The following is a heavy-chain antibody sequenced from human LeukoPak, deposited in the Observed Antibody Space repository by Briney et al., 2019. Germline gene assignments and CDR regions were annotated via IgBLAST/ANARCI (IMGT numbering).Heavy chain of an antibody. Sequence: GESLKISCRGSGYSFTSYWIGWVRQMPGKGLEWMGIIYPGVSDTRYSPSFQGQVTISADKSISTAYLQWSSLKASDTAMYYCARVAPQYQLLSDWFDPWGQGTLVTVSS. J-gene: IGHJ5*02. V-gene: IGHV5-51*01. CDR2: IYPGVSDT. CDR1: GYSFTSYW. D-gene: IGHD2-2*01. CDR3: ARVAPQYQLLSDWFDP.